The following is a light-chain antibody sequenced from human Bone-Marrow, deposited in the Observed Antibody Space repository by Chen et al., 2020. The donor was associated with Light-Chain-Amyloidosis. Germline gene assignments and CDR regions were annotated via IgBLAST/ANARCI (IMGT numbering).Light chain of an antibody. CDR3: QQYNSYLVT. CDR2: KAS. V-gene: IGKV1-5*03. CDR1: QSISSW. Sequence: DIQMTQSPSTLSASVGDRVTITCRASQSISSWLAWYQQKPGKAPKLLIYKASSLESGVPSRFSDSGSGTEFTLTISSLQPDDFATYYCQQYNSYLVTFGQGTKVEIK. J-gene: IGKJ1*01.